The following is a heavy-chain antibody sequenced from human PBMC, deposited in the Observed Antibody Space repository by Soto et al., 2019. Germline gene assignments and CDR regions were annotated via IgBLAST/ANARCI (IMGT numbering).Heavy chain of an antibody. CDR1: GFTFSSYW. V-gene: IGHV3-23*01. CDR3: AKDHSYYASGSFP. J-gene: IGHJ5*02. D-gene: IGHD3-10*01. Sequence: GGSLRLSCAASGFTFSSYWMHWVRQAPGKGLEWVSTISGSGSSTSYADSVKGRFTISRDDSKNTLYLQMNSLRAEDTAVYYCAKDHSYYASGSFPWGQGTLVTVSS. CDR2: ISGSGSST.